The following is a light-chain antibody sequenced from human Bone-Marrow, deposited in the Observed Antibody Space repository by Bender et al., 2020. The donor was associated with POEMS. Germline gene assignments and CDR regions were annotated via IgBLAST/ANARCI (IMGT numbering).Light chain of an antibody. CDR1: SRDIGYSKY. J-gene: IGLJ3*02. CDR2: DVT. Sequence: QSALTQPASVSGSPGQSVTISCIGTSRDIGYSKYVSWYQQHPGKAPELMIYDVTYPPSGVSNRFSGSKSGNTASLTISGLQAEDEADYYCNSYRRGSTLVFGGGTKLTVL. V-gene: IGLV2-14*03. CDR3: NSYRRGSTLV.